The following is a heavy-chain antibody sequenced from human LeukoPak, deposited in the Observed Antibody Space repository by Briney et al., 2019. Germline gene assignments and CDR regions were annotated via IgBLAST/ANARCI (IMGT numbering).Heavy chain of an antibody. CDR2: ISGSGGST. V-gene: IGHV3-23*01. CDR3: AKDPAATSSGYYYVLYFDY. Sequence: GGSLRLSCAASGFTFSSYGMSWVRQAPGKGLEWVSAISGSGGSTYYADSVKGRFTISRDNSKNTLYLQMNSLRAEDTAVYYCAKDPAATSSGYYYVLYFDYWGQGTLVTVSS. J-gene: IGHJ4*02. CDR1: GFTFSSYG. D-gene: IGHD3-22*01.